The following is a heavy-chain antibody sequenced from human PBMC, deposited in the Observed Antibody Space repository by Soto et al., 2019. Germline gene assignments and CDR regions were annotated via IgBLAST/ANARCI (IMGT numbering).Heavy chain of an antibody. CDR3: ARGRGCSGGSCYSQIYYYYGMDV. V-gene: IGHV3-13*01. Sequence: GGSLRLSCAASGFTFSSYDMHWVRQATGKGLEWVSAIGTAGDTYYPGSVKGRFTISRENAKNSLYLQMNSLRAEDTAVYYCARGRGCSGGSCYSQIYYYYGMDVWGQGTTVTVS. CDR2: IGTAGDT. D-gene: IGHD2-15*01. J-gene: IGHJ6*02. CDR1: GFTFSSYD.